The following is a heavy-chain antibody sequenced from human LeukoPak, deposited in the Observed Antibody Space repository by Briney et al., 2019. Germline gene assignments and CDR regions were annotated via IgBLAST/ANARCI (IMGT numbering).Heavy chain of an antibody. CDR1: GYTFINYG. V-gene: IGHV1-18*01. CDR2: INGYNGNR. Sequence: ASVKVSCKASGYTFINYGISWVRQAPGQELEWMGWINGYNGNRNYAQKLQGRVTMTIDTSTSTAYMELRSLRSDDTAVYYCARAGMNYYMDVWGEGTTVTVSS. CDR3: ARAGMNYYMDV. J-gene: IGHJ6*03. D-gene: IGHD3-10*01.